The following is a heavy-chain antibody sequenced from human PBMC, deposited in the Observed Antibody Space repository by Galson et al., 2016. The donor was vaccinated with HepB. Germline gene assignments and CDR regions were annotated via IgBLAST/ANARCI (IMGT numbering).Heavy chain of an antibody. V-gene: IGHV4-59*01. CDR2: VDYTGST. CDR3: GSGAYPRFDH. Sequence: SETLSLTCTVSGDSSSSYYWSWIRQPPGKGLEWIGYVDYTGSTNYNPSLKSRVTISGDTAKKQFSLIMTSVTAADTALYYCGSGAYPRFDHWGQGTMVTVSS. CDR1: GDSSSSYY. D-gene: IGHD1-26*01. J-gene: IGHJ4*02.